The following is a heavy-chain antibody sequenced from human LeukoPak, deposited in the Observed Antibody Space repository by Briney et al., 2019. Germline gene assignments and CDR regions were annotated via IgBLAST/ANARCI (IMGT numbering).Heavy chain of an antibody. Sequence: SETLSLTCTVSGGSISTYYWSWIRQPPGKGLEWIGYVYYSGSTNYNPSLKSRVTISVDTSKNQFSLTLSAVTAADTAVYYCARDYSNYIIDYWGQGTLVTVSS. D-gene: IGHD4-11*01. CDR1: GGSISTYY. V-gene: IGHV4-59*01. CDR3: ARDYSNYIIDY. CDR2: VYYSGST. J-gene: IGHJ4*02.